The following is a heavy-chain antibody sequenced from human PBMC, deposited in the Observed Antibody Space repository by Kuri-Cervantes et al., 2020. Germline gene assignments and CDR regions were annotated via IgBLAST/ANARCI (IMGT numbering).Heavy chain of an antibody. V-gene: IGHV3-21*03. D-gene: IGHD6-13*01. Sequence: GESLKISCAASGFIFTTNTMDWVRQAPGKGLEWVSSISSSSDYIYYGDSVKGRFTTSRDNAKNSLYLELNSPRAEDTAVYYCARDNIRSSWSYGAFDIWGQGTMVTVSS. J-gene: IGHJ3*02. CDR1: GFIFTTNT. CDR3: ARDNIRSSWSYGAFDI. CDR2: ISSSSDYI.